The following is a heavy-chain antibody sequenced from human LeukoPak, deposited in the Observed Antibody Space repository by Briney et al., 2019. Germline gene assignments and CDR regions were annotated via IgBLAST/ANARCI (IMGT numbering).Heavy chain of an antibody. CDR1: GGSISSSSYY. V-gene: IGHV4-39*07. CDR2: IYYSGST. D-gene: IGHD3-22*01. Sequence: SETLSLTCTVSGGSISSSSYYWGWIRQPPGKGLEWIGSIYYSGSTYYNPSLKSRVTISVDTSKNQFSLKLSSVTAADTAVYYCAREVTMIVVVTKDPTGYFDYWGQGTLVTVSS. J-gene: IGHJ4*02. CDR3: AREVTMIVVVTKDPTGYFDY.